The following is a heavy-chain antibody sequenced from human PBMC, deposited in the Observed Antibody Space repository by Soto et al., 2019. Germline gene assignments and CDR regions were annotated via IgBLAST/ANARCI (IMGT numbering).Heavy chain of an antibody. CDR1: GYSFTSYW. CDR3: ARRTYESGWRHYFDY. J-gene: IGHJ4*02. CDR2: IDPSDSYT. D-gene: IGHD6-19*01. V-gene: IGHV5-10-1*01. Sequence: GESLKISCKGSGYSFTSYWISWVRQMPGKGLEWMGRIDPSDSYTNYSPSFQGHVTISADKSISTAYLQWSSLKASDTAMYYCARRTYESGWRHYFDYWGQGTLVTVSS.